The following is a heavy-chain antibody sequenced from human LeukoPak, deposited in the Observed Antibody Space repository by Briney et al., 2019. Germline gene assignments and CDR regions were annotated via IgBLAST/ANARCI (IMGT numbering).Heavy chain of an antibody. V-gene: IGHV3-21*01. D-gene: IGHD3-22*01. Sequence: NPGGSLRLSCAASGFTFSPYSMNWVRQAPGKGLEWVSSISSSSSFIYYADSVKGRFTISRDNTKNSLYLQMNSLRAEDTAVYYCATQGEHSYDSNRSGYFQHWGQGTLVTVSS. CDR3: ATQGEHSYDSNRSGYFQH. J-gene: IGHJ1*01. CDR1: GFTFSPYS. CDR2: ISSSSSFI.